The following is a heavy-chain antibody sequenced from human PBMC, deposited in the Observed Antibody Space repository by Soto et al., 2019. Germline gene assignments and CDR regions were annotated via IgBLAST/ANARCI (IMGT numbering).Heavy chain of an antibody. CDR1: GYTFTGYA. V-gene: IGHV1-3*01. CDR2: INAGNGNT. CDR3: AKGECSYCSGGSCYYFDY. Sequence: QVQLVQSGSELKKPGASVKVSCKASGYTFTGYAMHWVRQAPGQRLEWMGWINAGNGNTKYSQKFQGRFTITRDTSASTTYMELSSLRSEDTAVYYCAKGECSYCSGGSCYYFDYWGQGTVVTVSS. D-gene: IGHD2-15*01. J-gene: IGHJ4*02.